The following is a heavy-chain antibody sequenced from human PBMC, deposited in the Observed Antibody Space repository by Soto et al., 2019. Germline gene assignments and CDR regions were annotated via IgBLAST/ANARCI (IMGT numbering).Heavy chain of an antibody. V-gene: IGHV3-21*01. CDR3: ARVGGATIEPT. J-gene: IGHJ5*02. Sequence: GGSLRLSCAASGFTFSSYSMNWVRQAPGKGLEWVSSISSSSSYIYYADSVKGRFTISRDNAKNSLYLQMNSLRAEDTAVYYCARVGGATIEPTWGQGTLVTVSS. CDR2: ISSSSSYI. D-gene: IGHD5-12*01. CDR1: GFTFSSYS.